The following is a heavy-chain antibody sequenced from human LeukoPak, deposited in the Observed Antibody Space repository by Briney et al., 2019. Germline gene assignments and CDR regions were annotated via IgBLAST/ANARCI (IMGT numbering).Heavy chain of an antibody. CDR1: GGSISSYY. V-gene: IGHV4-34*01. CDR2: INHSGST. D-gene: IGHD6-19*01. CDR3: ARGRSSGWSSRDLDY. J-gene: IGHJ4*02. Sequence: PSETLSLTCTVSGGSISSYYWSWIRQPPGKGLEWIGEINHSGSTNYNPSLKSRVTISVDTSKNQFSLKLSSVTAADTAVYYCARGRSSGWSSRDLDYWGQGTLVTVSS.